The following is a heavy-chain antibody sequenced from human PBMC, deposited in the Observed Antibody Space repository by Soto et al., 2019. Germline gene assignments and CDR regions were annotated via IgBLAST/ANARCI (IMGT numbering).Heavy chain of an antibody. CDR2: ISQSGNT. V-gene: IGHV4-34*01. D-gene: IGHD6-6*01. CDR1: SGSFSGYY. J-gene: IGHJ4*02. CDR3: ARAPKVSGSSQTRPDF. Sequence: SETLSLICSIYSGSFSGYYWSWIRQPPGKGLEWIGEISQSGNTNYSPSLKSRVSISIDTSKKQFSLNLASVSAADTAVYYCARAPKVSGSSQTRPDFWGQGTLVTVSS.